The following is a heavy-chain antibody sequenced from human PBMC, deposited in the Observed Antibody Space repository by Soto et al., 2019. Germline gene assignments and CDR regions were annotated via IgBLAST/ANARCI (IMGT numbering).Heavy chain of an antibody. CDR3: ARVPGRDRYGYGDIDY. J-gene: IGHJ4*02. CDR2: IWYDGSKK. CDR1: GFMFSSYG. V-gene: IGHV3-33*01. D-gene: IGHD5-18*01. Sequence: GVSLRLSCAASGFMFSSYGMHWVRQAPGKGLEWVAVIWYDGSKKYYADSVKGRFTISRDNSKNTLSLQMNSLRAEDTAVYYCARVPGRDRYGYGDIDYWGQGTLVTVSS.